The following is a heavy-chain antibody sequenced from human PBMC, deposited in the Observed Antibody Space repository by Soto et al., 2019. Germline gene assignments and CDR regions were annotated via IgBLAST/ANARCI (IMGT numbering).Heavy chain of an antibody. CDR3: ARQYSSSWYAVVLGY. Sequence: GEFLKISCRGAGCSFTSYWIGWVRQMPGKGLEWMGIIYPGDSDTRYSPSFQGQVTISADKSISTAYLQWSSLKASDTAMYYCARQYSSSWYAVVLGYWGQGTLVTVSS. CDR2: IYPGDSDT. J-gene: IGHJ4*02. V-gene: IGHV5-51*01. CDR1: GCSFTSYW. D-gene: IGHD6-13*01.